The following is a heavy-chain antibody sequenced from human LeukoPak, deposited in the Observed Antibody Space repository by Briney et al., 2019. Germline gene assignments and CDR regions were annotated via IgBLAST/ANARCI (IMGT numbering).Heavy chain of an antibody. V-gene: IGHV1-69*10. Sequence: ASVKVSCKASGGTFSSYAISWVRQAPGQGLEWMGGIIPILGTANYAQKFQGRVTITADKSTSTAYMELSSLRSEDTAVYYCARGNDYGDYVDNYYYYGMDVWGKGTTVTVSS. CDR3: ARGNDYGDYVDNYYYYGMDV. D-gene: IGHD4-17*01. J-gene: IGHJ6*04. CDR2: IIPILGTA. CDR1: GGTFSSYA.